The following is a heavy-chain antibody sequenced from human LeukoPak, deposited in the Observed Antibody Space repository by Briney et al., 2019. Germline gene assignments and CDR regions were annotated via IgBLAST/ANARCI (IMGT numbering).Heavy chain of an antibody. CDR2: IYYSGST. D-gene: IGHD7-27*01. Sequence: SETLSLTCTVSGGSISSSSYYWGWIRQPPGKGLEWIGSIYYSGSTYYNPSLKSRVTISVDTSKNQLSLKLSSVTAADTAVYYCARGGAEGPATGDKVVDYWGQGTLVTVSS. CDR1: GGSISSSSYY. J-gene: IGHJ4*02. CDR3: ARGGAEGPATGDKVVDY. V-gene: IGHV4-39*01.